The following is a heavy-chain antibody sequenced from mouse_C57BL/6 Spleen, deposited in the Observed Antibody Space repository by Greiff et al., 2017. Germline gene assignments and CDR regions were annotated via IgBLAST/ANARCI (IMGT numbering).Heavy chain of an antibody. CDR1: GYTFTSYW. Sequence: QVQLQQPGAELVMPGASVKLSCKASGYTFTSYWMHWVKQRPGQGLEWIGEIDPSDSYTNHNQKFKGKSTLTVDKSSSTAYMQLSSLTSEDSAVYYCARGYFDVWGTGTTVTVSS. V-gene: IGHV1-69*01. J-gene: IGHJ1*03. CDR2: IDPSDSYT. CDR3: ARGYFDV.